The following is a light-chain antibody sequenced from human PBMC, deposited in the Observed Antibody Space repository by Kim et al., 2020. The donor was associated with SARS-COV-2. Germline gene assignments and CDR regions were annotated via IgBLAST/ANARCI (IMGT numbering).Light chain of an antibody. CDR2: DVS. Sequence: PGQSVTISFTGTSSDVGGYNYVSWYQQHPGKAPKLMIYDVSKRPSGVPDRFSGSKSGNTASLTISGLQAEDEADYYCCSYAGSSYVFGTGTKVTVL. CDR1: SSDVGGYNY. J-gene: IGLJ1*01. V-gene: IGLV2-11*01. CDR3: CSYAGSSYV.